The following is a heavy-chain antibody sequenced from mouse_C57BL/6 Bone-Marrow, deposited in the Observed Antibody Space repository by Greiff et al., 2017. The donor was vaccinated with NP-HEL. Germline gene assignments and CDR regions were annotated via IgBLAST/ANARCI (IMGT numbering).Heavy chain of an antibody. V-gene: IGHV5-16*01. D-gene: IGHD1-1*01. CDR3: ARDGTTVVAFYWYFDV. CDR1: GFTFSDYY. Sequence: EVKLEESEGGLVQPGSSMKLSCTASGFTFSDYYMAWVRQVPEKGLEWVANINYDGSSTYYLDSLKSSFIISRDNAKNILYLQMSSLKSEDTATYYCARDGTTVVAFYWYFDVWGTGTTVTVSS. CDR2: INYDGSST. J-gene: IGHJ1*03.